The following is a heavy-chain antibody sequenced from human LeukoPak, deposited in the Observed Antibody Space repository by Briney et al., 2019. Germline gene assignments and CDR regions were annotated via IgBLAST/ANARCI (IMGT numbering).Heavy chain of an antibody. CDR2: ISRNSDTI. D-gene: IGHD4-23*01. CDR1: GFTSDDYA. CDR3: AKSYINYGGNSADAFDI. J-gene: IGHJ3*02. Sequence: PGGSLRLSCAASGFTSDDYAMHWVRHAPGKGLEWVSGISRNSDTIVYADSVKGRFTISRDNAKNSLYLQINSLRIEDMALYYCAKSYINYGGNSADAFDIWGQGTMVTVSS. V-gene: IGHV3-9*02.